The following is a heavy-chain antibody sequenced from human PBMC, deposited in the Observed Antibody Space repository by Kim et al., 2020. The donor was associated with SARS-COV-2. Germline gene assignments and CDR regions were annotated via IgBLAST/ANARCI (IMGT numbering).Heavy chain of an antibody. D-gene: IGHD1-1*01. Sequence: GGSLRLSCAASGFTFSGSAIHWVRQASGKGLAWVGRIRSKANSYTTAYAASGRGRLSISRDDSKNTAYLQMNNLKNEDTSVYYCTSVPATTSAFCDAFD. CDR1: GFTFSGSA. J-gene: IGHJ3*02. V-gene: IGHV3-73*01. CDR2: IRSKANSYTT. CDR3: TSVPATTSAFCDAFD.